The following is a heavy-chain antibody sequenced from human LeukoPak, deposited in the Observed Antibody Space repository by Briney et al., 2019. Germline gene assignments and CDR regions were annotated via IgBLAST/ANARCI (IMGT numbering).Heavy chain of an antibody. V-gene: IGHV4-59*08. CDR3: ARHGYSYGWGWFDP. Sequence: SETLSLSCTVSGGSISNYYWNWIRQPPGKGLEWIGYISYSGSTNYNPPLKSRVTISVDTSKNQFSLKLSSVTAADTAVYYCARHGYSYGWGWFDPWGQGTLVTVSS. J-gene: IGHJ5*02. CDR2: ISYSGST. CDR1: GGSISNYY. D-gene: IGHD5-18*01.